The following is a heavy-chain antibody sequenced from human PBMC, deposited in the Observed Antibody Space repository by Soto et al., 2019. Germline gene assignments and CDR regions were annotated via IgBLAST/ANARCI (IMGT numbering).Heavy chain of an antibody. CDR3: ARGGRCTNAVCYVRYLDY. V-gene: IGHV1-46*01. D-gene: IGHD2-8*01. CDR1: GYTFTSYY. CDR2: INPSGGST. J-gene: IGHJ4*02. Sequence: ASVKVSCKASGYTFTSYYMHWVRQAPGQGLEWMGIINPSGGSTSYAQKFQGRVTMTRDTSTSTVYMELSSLRSEDTAVYYCARGGRCTNAVCYVRYLDYWGQGTLATVSS.